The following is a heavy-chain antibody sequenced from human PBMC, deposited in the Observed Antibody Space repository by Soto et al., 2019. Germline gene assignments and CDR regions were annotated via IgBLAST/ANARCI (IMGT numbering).Heavy chain of an antibody. CDR2: IYYSGST. CDR1: GGSISSGDYY. J-gene: IGHJ6*02. D-gene: IGHD2-2*01. CDR3: GTMPIVVEPAPMDV. Sequence: SETLSLTCTVSGGSISSGDYYWSWIRQPPGKGLEWIGYIYYSGSTSYNASLKSRTSISADPSNNQFSLKLHSLTAADTAVYFCGTMPIVVEPAPMDVWGPGTSVTVS. V-gene: IGHV4-30-4*01.